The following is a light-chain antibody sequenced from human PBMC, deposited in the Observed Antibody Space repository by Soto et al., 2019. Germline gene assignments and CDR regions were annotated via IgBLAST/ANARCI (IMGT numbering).Light chain of an antibody. J-gene: IGKJ5*01. CDR1: QTISSW. CDR3: QKLHNFPLT. V-gene: IGKV1-5*03. Sequence: DIQMTQSPSTLSGSVGDRVTIPCRASQTISSWLAWYQQKPGKAPKLLIYKASTLKSGVPSRFSGSGSGTEFTLTISSLQPDDFASYYCQKLHNFPLTFGQGTRLEIK. CDR2: KAS.